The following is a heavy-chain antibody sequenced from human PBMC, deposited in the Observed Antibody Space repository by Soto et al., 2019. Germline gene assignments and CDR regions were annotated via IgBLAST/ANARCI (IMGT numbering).Heavy chain of an antibody. CDR1: GFTFSSYA. CDR2: ISYDASNK. CDR3: ARSSGWGIDY. Sequence: QVQLVESGGTVVQPGRSLRLSRAASGFTFSSYALHWVRQAPGKGLEWVTLISYDASNKYYGNSVKGRFTISRDNSKNTLYLQTDSLRAEDTAVYYCARSSGWGIDYWGLGTLVTVSS. D-gene: IGHD6-19*01. V-gene: IGHV3-30*03. J-gene: IGHJ4*02.